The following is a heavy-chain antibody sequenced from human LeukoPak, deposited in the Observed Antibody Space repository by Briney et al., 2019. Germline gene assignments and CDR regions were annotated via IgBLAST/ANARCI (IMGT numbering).Heavy chain of an antibody. CDR1: GGTFSSYA. CDR3: ARDPIQLWLQECNWFDP. V-gene: IGHV7-4-1*02. CDR2: INTNTGNP. Sequence: ASVKVSCKASGGTFSSYAISWVRQAPGQGLEWMGWINTNTGNPTYAQGFTGRFVFSLDTSVSTAYLQISSLKAEDTAVYYCARDPIQLWLQECNWFDPWGQGTLVTVSS. D-gene: IGHD5-18*01. J-gene: IGHJ5*02.